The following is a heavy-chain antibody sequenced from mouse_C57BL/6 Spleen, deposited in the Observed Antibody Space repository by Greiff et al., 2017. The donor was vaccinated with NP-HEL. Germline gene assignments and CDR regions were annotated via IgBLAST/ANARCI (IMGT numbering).Heavy chain of an antibody. CDR3: ARDRGDDYDWYFDV. D-gene: IGHD2-4*01. Sequence: EVKVVESGGGLVKPGGSLKLSCAASGFTFSSYAMSWVRQTPEKRLEWVATISDGGSYTYYPDNVKGRFTISRDNAKNNLYLQMSHLKSEDTAMYYCARDRGDDYDWYFDVWGTGTTVTVSS. V-gene: IGHV5-4*01. J-gene: IGHJ1*03. CDR2: ISDGGSYT. CDR1: GFTFSSYA.